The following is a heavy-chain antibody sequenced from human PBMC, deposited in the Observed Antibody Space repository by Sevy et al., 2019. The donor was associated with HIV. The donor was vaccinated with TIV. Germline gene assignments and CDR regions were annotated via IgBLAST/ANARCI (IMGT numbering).Heavy chain of an antibody. D-gene: IGHD3-9*01. Sequence: GGSLRLSCAASGFTFSSYWMSWDRQAPGKGLEWVANIKQDGSEKYYVHSVKGRFTISRDNAKNSLYLQMNSLRAEDTAVYYCARDFPPYYDILTGYLYGMDVWGQGTTVTVSS. CDR1: GFTFSSYW. CDR2: IKQDGSEK. CDR3: ARDFPPYYDILTGYLYGMDV. V-gene: IGHV3-7*01. J-gene: IGHJ6*02.